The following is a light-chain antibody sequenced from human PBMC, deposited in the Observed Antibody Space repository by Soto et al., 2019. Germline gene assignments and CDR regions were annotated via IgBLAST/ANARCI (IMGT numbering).Light chain of an antibody. V-gene: IGLV2-8*01. J-gene: IGLJ1*01. CDR1: SSDVGGYHY. Sequence: QSALTQPASASGPPGQSVTISCTGTSSDVGGYHYVSWYQHHPGKAPKLIIYEVYKRPSGVPDRFSGSKSGNTAALAVSGLQAEDEADYYCSSYVGTNTYVFGTGTKVTVL. CDR3: SSYVGTNTYV. CDR2: EVY.